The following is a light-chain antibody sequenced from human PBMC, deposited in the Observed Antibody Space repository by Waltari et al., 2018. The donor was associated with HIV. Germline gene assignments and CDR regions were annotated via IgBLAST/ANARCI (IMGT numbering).Light chain of an antibody. CDR2: AAS. CDR1: RTLAGK. CDR3: HQYNDWPT. J-gene: IGKJ2*01. V-gene: IGKV3-15*01. Sequence: ILMTQSPATLSVSPGERVTLSCRATRTLAGKLAWYQQKPGQPPRVRIYAASTRAAGIPDRFSGSGSETYFTLTISSLQSEDFGFYYCHQYNDWPTFGQGTKLEIK.